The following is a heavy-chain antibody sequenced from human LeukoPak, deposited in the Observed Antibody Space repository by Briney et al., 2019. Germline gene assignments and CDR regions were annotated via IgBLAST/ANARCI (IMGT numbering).Heavy chain of an antibody. CDR3: ARTRPREEKRGGYFDY. Sequence: SVKVSCKASGGTFSSYAISWVRQAPGQGLEWMGGIIPIFGTANYAQKFQGRVTITADESTSTAYMELSSLRSEDTAVYYCARTRPREEKRGGYFDYWGQGTLVTVSS. D-gene: IGHD6-6*01. CDR1: GGTFSSYA. CDR2: IIPIFGTA. J-gene: IGHJ4*02. V-gene: IGHV1-69*01.